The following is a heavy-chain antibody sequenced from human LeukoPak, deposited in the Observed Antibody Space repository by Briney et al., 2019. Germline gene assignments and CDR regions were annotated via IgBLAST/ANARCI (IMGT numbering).Heavy chain of an antibody. V-gene: IGHV4-39*01. CDR3: ARPAIGYRSYDY. Sequence: SETLSLTCTVSGGSISSSSYYWGWIRQPPGKGLEWIGSIYYSGSTYYNPSLKSRVTISVGTSKNQFSLKLSSVTAADTAFYSCARPAIGYRSYDYGGQGTLVTVSS. CDR1: GGSISSSSYY. J-gene: IGHJ4*02. D-gene: IGHD5-18*01. CDR2: IYYSGST.